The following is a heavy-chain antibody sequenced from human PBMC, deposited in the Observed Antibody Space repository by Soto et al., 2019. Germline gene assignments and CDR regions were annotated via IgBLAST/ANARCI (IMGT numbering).Heavy chain of an antibody. Sequence: GGSLRLSCAASGFTFSDRYMDWVRQAPGKGLEWVGRTRNKANSYTTEYAASVKGRFTISRDDSKNSLYLQMNSLKTEDTAVYYCARVSVGATYWYYYYGMDVWGQGTTVTV. CDR3: ARVSVGATYWYYYYGMDV. J-gene: IGHJ6*02. D-gene: IGHD1-26*01. CDR1: GFTFSDRY. CDR2: TRNKANSYTT. V-gene: IGHV3-72*01.